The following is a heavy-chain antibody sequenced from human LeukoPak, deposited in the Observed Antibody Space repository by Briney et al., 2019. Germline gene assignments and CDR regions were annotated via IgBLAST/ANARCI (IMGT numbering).Heavy chain of an antibody. J-gene: IGHJ4*02. D-gene: IGHD1-1*01. V-gene: IGHV4-38-2*02. CDR3: ARGRGVKYNSDRIYSFDY. Sequence: SETLSLTCTVSGYSISSGYYWGWIRQPPGKGLECIGSIYHSGSTYYNPSLKSRVTISVDTSNNQFSLKLSSVTAADTAVYYCARGRGVKYNSDRIYSFDYWGQGTLVTVSS. CDR1: GYSISSGYY. CDR2: IYHSGST.